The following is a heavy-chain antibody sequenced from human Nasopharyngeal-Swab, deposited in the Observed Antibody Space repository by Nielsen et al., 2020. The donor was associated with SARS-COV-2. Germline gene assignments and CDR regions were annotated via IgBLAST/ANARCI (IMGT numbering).Heavy chain of an antibody. CDR2: INPSGGST. Sequence: ASVKVSCKASGYTFTSYYMHWVRQAPGQGLEWMGIINPSGGSTSYAQKFQGRVTMTRDTSTSTVYMELSSLRSEDTAVYYCARDKGGIAVAGTLDYFDYWGQGTLVTVSS. CDR3: ARDKGGIAVAGTLDYFDY. J-gene: IGHJ4*02. D-gene: IGHD6-19*01. CDR1: GYTFTSYY. V-gene: IGHV1-46*01.